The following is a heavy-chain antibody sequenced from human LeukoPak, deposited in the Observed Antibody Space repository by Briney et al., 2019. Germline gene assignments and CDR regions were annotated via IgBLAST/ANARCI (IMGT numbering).Heavy chain of an antibody. J-gene: IGHJ3*02. D-gene: IGHD3-22*01. CDR2: TYTSGRT. CDR3: ARVGYYYDRSGYSRRDAFDI. CDR1: GGSICSYY. Sequence: PSETLSLTCTVSGGSICSYYWSWIRQRAGKGLEWIGRTYTSGRTNYNPSLKSRVTTSVETTKKQFSLKLSSGTAADTAVYYRARVGYYYDRSGYSRRDAFDISGEGTTVTASS. V-gene: IGHV4-4*07.